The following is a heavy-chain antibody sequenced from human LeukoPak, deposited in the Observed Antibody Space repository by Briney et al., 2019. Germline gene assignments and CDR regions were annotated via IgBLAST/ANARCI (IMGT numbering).Heavy chain of an antibody. CDR2: ILYDGTNR. D-gene: IGHD1-14*01. CDR3: AKQTYNTGYYDH. CDR1: GFTFSSYG. J-gene: IGHJ4*02. V-gene: IGHV3-30*18. Sequence: GGSLRLSCAASGFTFSSYGMHWVRQAPGKGLEWEAVILYDGTNRNYADSVKGRFTISRDNSKNTLYLQMDSLRVEDTAVYYCAKQTYNTGYYDHWGQGTLVTVSS.